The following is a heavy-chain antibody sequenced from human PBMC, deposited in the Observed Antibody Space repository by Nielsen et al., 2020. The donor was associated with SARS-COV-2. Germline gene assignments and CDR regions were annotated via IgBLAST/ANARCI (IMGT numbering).Heavy chain of an antibody. Sequence: GGSLRLSWAASGFTFEDYAMHGVRQAPGKGLEWVSGMSWNSGSIGYADSVKGRVTISRDNAKNSLYLQMNSLRAEDTALYYCAKLGSYAYYFDYWGQGTLVTVSS. CDR3: AKLGSYAYYFDY. V-gene: IGHV3-9*01. J-gene: IGHJ4*02. CDR2: MSWNSGSI. D-gene: IGHD1-26*01. CDR1: GFTFEDYA.